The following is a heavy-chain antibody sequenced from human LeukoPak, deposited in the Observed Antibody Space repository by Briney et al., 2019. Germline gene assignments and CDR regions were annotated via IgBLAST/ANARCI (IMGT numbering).Heavy chain of an antibody. J-gene: IGHJ3*02. CDR2: IWYDGSNK. CDR3: AVLGPDAFDI. Sequence: PGRSLRLSCAASGFTFSSYGMHWVRQAPGKGMEWVAVIWYDGSNKYYADSVKGRFTISRDNSKNTLYLQMNSLRAEDTAVYYCAVLGPDAFDIWGQGTMVTVSS. CDR1: GFTFSSYG. D-gene: IGHD2/OR15-2a*01. V-gene: IGHV3-33*01.